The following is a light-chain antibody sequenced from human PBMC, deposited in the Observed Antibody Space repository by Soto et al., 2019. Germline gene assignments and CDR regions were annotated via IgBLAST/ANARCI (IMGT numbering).Light chain of an antibody. CDR1: QTVAKNY. V-gene: IGKV3-20*01. J-gene: IGKJ1*01. CDR3: HQYAHYPQP. CDR2: GPS. Sequence: EVVLTQSPGTLSLSPGERATLSCRASQTVAKNYLAWYQQKPGQAPRLLIFGPSTRIAGLPDRFSGSGSGTEFAPNTIRLAPEDFAVYSFHQYAHYPQPFGHGTKVEIK.